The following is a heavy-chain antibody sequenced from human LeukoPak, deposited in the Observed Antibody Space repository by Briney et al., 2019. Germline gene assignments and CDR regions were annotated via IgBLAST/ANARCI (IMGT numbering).Heavy chain of an antibody. V-gene: IGHV4-34*01. J-gene: IGHJ3*02. CDR3: ASQPRDSSSWYGRDDAFDI. CDR1: GGSFSGYY. CDR2: INHSGSI. D-gene: IGHD6-13*01. Sequence: SETLSLTCAVYGGSFSGYYWSWIRQPPGKGLEWIGEINHSGSINYNPSLKSRVTISVDTSKNQFSLKLSSVTAADTAVYYCASQPRDSSSWYGRDDAFDIWGQGAMVTVSS.